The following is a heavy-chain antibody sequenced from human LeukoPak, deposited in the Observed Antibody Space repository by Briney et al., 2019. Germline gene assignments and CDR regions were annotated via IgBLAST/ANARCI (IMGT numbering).Heavy chain of an antibody. CDR1: GFNFGGYE. D-gene: IGHD1-26*01. Sequence: GGSLRLSCTTSGFNFGGYEFTWVRQAPGKGLEWVAVIWYDGSNKYYADSVKGRFTISRDNSKNTLYLQMNSLRAEDTAVYYCARDVSGSLDYWGQGTLVTVSS. J-gene: IGHJ4*02. CDR2: IWYDGSNK. CDR3: ARDVSGSLDY. V-gene: IGHV3-33*08.